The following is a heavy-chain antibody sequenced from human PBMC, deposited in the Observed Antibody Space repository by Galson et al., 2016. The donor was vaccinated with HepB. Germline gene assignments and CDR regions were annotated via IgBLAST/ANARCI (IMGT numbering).Heavy chain of an antibody. CDR3: VRVSGDWGGTPRWWYFDV. CDR2: TSLSGGT. CDR1: GDSVRSNSYY. D-gene: IGHD7-27*01. V-gene: IGHV4-61*01. J-gene: IGHJ2*01. Sequence: ETLSLTCTVSGDSVRSNSYYWSWIRQPPGKGLEWIGYTSLSGGTNYNPSLESQVTMSVDMSKNQFSLKMNSVTAADTALYYCVRVSGDWGGTPRWWYFDVWGRATLVTVSS.